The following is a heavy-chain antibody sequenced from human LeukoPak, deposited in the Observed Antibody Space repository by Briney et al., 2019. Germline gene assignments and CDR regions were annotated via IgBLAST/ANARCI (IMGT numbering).Heavy chain of an antibody. CDR2: ISYDGSNK. V-gene: IGHV3-30-3*01. D-gene: IGHD2-15*01. Sequence: PGRCLRLSCAASGFTFSSYAMHWVRRAPGKGLEGVAVISYDGSNKYYADSVKGRFTISRDNSKNTLYLQMNSLRAEDTAVNYCARGGVVVAAGPTSFDYWGQGTLVTVSS. J-gene: IGHJ4*02. CDR3: ARGGVVVAAGPTSFDY. CDR1: GFTFSSYA.